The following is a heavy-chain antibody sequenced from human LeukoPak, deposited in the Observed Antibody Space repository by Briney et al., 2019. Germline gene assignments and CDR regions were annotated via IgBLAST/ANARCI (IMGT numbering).Heavy chain of an antibody. V-gene: IGHV3-23*01. CDR3: AKSSGGTAYYYYMDV. CDR2: ISGSGGST. J-gene: IGHJ6*03. CDR1: GFTFSSNA. Sequence: AGGSLRLSCAASGFTFSSNAMSWVRQAPGKGLEWVSAISGSGGSTYYADSVKGRSTISRDNSKNTLFLQINSLRAEDTAVYYCAKSSGGTAYYYYMDVWGKGTTVIVSS. D-gene: IGHD6-6*01.